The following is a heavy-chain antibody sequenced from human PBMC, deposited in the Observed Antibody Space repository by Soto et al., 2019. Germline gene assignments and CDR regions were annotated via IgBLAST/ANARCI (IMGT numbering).Heavy chain of an antibody. Sequence: PSETLSLTCAVYGGSFSDYYWSWIRQPPGKGLGWVGEISPTGITKYNPSLKSRVTISVDASKNQFSLKLTSVTAADTAVYYCATPRKNYYYYGMDVWGQGTTVTVSS. J-gene: IGHJ6*02. CDR3: ATPRKNYYYYGMDV. V-gene: IGHV4-34*01. CDR2: ISPTGIT. CDR1: GGSFSDYY.